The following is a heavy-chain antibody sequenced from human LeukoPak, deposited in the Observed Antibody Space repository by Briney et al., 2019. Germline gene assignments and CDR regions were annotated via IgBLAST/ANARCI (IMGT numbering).Heavy chain of an antibody. V-gene: IGHV3-15*01. D-gene: IGHD2-15*01. CDR2: IKSKTDGGTT. J-gene: IGHJ3*02. Sequence: GGSLRLSCAASGFTFSNAWMSWVRQAPGKGLEWVGRIKSKTDGGTTDYAAPVKGRFTISRDDSKNTLYLQMNSLKTEDTAVYYCTTEHSWVVAATPHDAFDIWGQGTMVTVSS. CDR3: TTEHSWVVAATPHDAFDI. CDR1: GFTFSNAW.